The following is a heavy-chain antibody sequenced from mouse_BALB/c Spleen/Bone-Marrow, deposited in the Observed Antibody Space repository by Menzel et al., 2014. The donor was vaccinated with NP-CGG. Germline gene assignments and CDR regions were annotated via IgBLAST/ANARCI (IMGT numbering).Heavy chain of an antibody. CDR1: GFTFSSFG. J-gene: IGHJ2*01. CDR2: ISSGSSTI. D-gene: IGHD1-1*01. Sequence: EVHLVESGGGLVKPGGSLKLSCAASGFTFSSFGMHWVRQAPEKGLEWVAYISSGSSTIYYADTVMGRFTISRDNPKNTLFLQMTSLRSEDTAMYYCARSGSSSGYFDYWGQGTTLTVSS. CDR3: ARSGSSSGYFDY. V-gene: IGHV5-17*02.